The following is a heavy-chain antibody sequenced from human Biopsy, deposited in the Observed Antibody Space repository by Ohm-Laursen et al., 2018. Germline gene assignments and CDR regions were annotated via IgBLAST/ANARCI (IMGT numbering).Heavy chain of an antibody. Sequence: SSVKVSCTASGGTFTTYAISWVRQAPGQGLEWMGGIIPMFGTANYAQMFQGRVTISADESTSTSYMELSSLTTEDTAIYYCARGPHGGSNSCFDYWGRGTLVTVSS. V-gene: IGHV1-69*01. CDR1: GGTFTTYA. CDR2: IIPMFGTA. J-gene: IGHJ4*02. CDR3: ARGPHGGSNSCFDY. D-gene: IGHD1-26*01.